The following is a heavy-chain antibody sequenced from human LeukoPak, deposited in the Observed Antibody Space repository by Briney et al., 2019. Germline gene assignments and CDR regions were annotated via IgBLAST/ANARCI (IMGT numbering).Heavy chain of an antibody. V-gene: IGHV3-48*03. CDR1: GFTFRRYE. D-gene: IGHD2-2*03. CDR2: INTSGSTI. Sequence: GGALTLSCAASGFTFRRYEMNWVRPARGKGVDWLSYINTSGSTIYYADSVKGRFIISRDNTKNSLYLQMNSLRAEDTAVYYCAKDGAGYFDFWGQGTLVTVSS. J-gene: IGHJ4*02. CDR3: AKDGAGYFDF.